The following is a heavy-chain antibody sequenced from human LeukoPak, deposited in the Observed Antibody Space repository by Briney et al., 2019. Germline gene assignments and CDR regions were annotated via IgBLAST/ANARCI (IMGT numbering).Heavy chain of an antibody. CDR3: AKDYYGSGSFYYGMDV. J-gene: IGHJ6*02. CDR1: GFTFSSYG. D-gene: IGHD3-10*01. Sequence: PGGSLRLSCAASGFTFSSYGMHWVRQAPGKGLEWVAVISYDGSNKYYADSVKGRFTISRDNSKNTLYLQMNSLRAEDTAVYYCAKDYYGSGSFYYGMDVWGQGTTVTVSS. CDR2: ISYDGSNK. V-gene: IGHV3-30*18.